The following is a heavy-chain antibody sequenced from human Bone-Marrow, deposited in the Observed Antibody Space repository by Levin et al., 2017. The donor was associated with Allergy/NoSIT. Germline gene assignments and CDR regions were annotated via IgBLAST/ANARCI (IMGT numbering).Heavy chain of an antibody. CDR3: ARKRYYDTSGLPYYGMDV. Sequence: SGPTLVKPTQTLTLTCTFSGFSLSTTGMCVTWIRQPPGKALEWLALIDWDDNKYYSTSLRARLTISKDTSKNQVVLTMTNMDPVDTATYYCARKRYYDTSGLPYYGMDVWGQGTTVTVSS. V-gene: IGHV2-70*01. D-gene: IGHD3-22*01. J-gene: IGHJ6*02. CDR2: IDWDDNK. CDR1: GFSLSTTGMC.